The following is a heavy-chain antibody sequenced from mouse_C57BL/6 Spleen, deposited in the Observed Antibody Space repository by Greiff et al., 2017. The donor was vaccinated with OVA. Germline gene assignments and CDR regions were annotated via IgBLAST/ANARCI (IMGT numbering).Heavy chain of an antibody. J-gene: IGHJ4*01. Sequence: EVQVVESEGGLVQPGSSMKLSCTASGFTFSDYYMAWVRQVPEKGLEWVANINYDGSSTYYLDSLKSRFIISRDNAKNILYLQMSSLKSEDTATYYCARKDWDYDMDYWGQGTSVTVSS. CDR2: INYDGSST. CDR3: ARKDWDYDMDY. D-gene: IGHD4-1*01. V-gene: IGHV5-16*01. CDR1: GFTFSDYY.